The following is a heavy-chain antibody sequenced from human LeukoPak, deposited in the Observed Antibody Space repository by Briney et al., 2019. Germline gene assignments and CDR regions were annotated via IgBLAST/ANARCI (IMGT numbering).Heavy chain of an antibody. CDR1: GGSISSGGYY. CDR3: ARAGYDSSGYSTYYFDY. Sequence: PSETLSLTCTVSGGSISSGGYYWSWIRQHPGKGLEWIGYIYSSGSTYYNPSLKSRVTISIDTSKNQFSLKLSSVTAADTAVYYCARAGYDSSGYSTYYFDYWGQGTLVTVSS. V-gene: IGHV4-31*03. J-gene: IGHJ4*02. CDR2: IYSSGST. D-gene: IGHD3-22*01.